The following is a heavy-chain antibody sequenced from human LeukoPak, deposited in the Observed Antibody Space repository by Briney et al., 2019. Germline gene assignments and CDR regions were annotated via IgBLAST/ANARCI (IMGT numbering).Heavy chain of an antibody. CDR2: IYYSGST. CDR1: GGSISSGDYY. Sequence: SETLSLTCTVSGGSISSGDYYWSWIRQPPGKGLEWIGYIYYSGSTNYNPSLKSRVTISVDTSKNQFSLKLSSVTAADTAVYYCARGDPAGWTSFDAFDIWGQGTMVTVSS. CDR3: ARGDPAGWTSFDAFDI. V-gene: IGHV4-61*08. J-gene: IGHJ3*02. D-gene: IGHD2-2*01.